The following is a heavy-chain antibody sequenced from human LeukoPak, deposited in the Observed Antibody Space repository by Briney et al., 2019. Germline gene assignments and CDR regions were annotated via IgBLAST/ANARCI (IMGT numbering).Heavy chain of an antibody. V-gene: IGHV4-38-2*02. Sequence: GSLRLSCAASGFTFSSYTMNWVRQPPGKGLEWIGSIYYSGSTYYNPSLKSRVTISVDTSKNQFSLKLSSVTAADTAVYYCARESSGWYYYFDYGGQGTLVTVSS. CDR2: IYYSGST. J-gene: IGHJ4*02. CDR1: GFTFSSYT. D-gene: IGHD6-19*01. CDR3: ARESSGWYYYFDY.